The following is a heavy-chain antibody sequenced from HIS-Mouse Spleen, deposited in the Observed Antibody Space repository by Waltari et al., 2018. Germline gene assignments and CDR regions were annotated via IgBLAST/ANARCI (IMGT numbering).Heavy chain of an antibody. CDR3: ARGLVAAGICDY. CDR2: IYYSGSN. J-gene: IGHJ4*02. Sequence: QVQLQESGPGLVKPSETLSLTCTVSGGSISSYYWSWIRPPPGKGLEWIGYIYYSGSNNYNPSLKSRITISVETSKNQFSLKLSSVTAADTAVYYCARGLVAAGICDYWGQGTLVTVSS. V-gene: IGHV4-59*01. CDR1: GGSISSYY. D-gene: IGHD1-26*01.